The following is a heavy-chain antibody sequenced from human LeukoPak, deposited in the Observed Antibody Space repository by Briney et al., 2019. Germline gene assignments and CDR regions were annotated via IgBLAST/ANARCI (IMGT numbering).Heavy chain of an antibody. CDR2: IKQDGSEK. CDR1: GFTFSSYG. V-gene: IGHV3-7*01. D-gene: IGHD3-16*02. CDR3: ARGVLSRFDY. Sequence: AGGSLRLSCAASGFTFSSYGMHWVRQAPGKGLEWVANIKQDGSEKYYVDSVKGRFTISRDNAKNSLYLQMNSLRAEDTAVYYCARGVLSRFDYWGQGTLVTVSS. J-gene: IGHJ4*02.